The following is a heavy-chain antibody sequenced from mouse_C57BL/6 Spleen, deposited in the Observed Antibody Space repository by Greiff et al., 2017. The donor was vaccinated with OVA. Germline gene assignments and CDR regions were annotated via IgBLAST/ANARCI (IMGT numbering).Heavy chain of an antibody. J-gene: IGHJ1*03. Sequence: QVQLQQSGAELVKPGASVKISCKASGYAFSSYWMNWVKQRPGKGLEWIGQIYPGDGDTNYNGKFKGKATLTADKSSSTAYMQLSSLTSEDSAVYFCASGGGSSYRYFDVWGTGTTVTVSS. V-gene: IGHV1-80*01. CDR2: IYPGDGDT. CDR3: ASGGGSSYRYFDV. D-gene: IGHD1-1*01. CDR1: GYAFSSYW.